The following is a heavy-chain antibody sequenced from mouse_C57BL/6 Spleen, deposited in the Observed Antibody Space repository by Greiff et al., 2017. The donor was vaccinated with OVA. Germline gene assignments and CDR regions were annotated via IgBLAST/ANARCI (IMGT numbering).Heavy chain of an antibody. V-gene: IGHV1-53*01. Sequence: QVQLQQPGTELVTPGASVKLSCKASGYTFTSSWMHWVQQRPGQGLEWIGNINPSNGGTNYNEKFKSKATLTVDKSSSTAYMQLSSLTSEDAAVYYWAREVARTPFAYWGQGTLVTVSA. CDR1: GYTFTSSW. CDR2: INPSNGGT. CDR3: AREVARTPFAY. D-gene: IGHD3-3*01. J-gene: IGHJ3*01.